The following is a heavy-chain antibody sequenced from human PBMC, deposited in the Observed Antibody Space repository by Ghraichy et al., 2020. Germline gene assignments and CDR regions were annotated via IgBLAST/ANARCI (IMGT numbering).Heavy chain of an antibody. D-gene: IGHD2-2*01. V-gene: IGHV4-34*01. CDR1: GGSFSGYY. Sequence: SQTLSLTCAVYGGSFSGYYWSWIRQPPGKGLEWIGEINHSGSTNYNPSLKSRVTISVDTSKNQFSLKLSSVTAADTAVYYCATTSGRNWFDPWGQGTLVTVSS. CDR3: ATTSGRNWFDP. CDR2: INHSGST. J-gene: IGHJ5*02.